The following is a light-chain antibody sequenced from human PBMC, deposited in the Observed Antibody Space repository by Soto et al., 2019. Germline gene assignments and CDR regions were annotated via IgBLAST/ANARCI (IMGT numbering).Light chain of an antibody. Sequence: DIQMTQSPSTLSASVGDRVTITCRASQSINNWLAWYQQTPGKAPKLLIYDASNLERGVPSRFIGRGSGTEFTLTISSLQPDDFATYYCQQYNSYSGAFGQGTKVDIK. V-gene: IGKV1-5*01. CDR3: QQYNSYSGA. J-gene: IGKJ1*01. CDR1: QSINNW. CDR2: DAS.